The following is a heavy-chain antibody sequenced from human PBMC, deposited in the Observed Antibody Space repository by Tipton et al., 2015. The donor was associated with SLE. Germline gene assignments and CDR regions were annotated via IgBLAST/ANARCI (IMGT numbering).Heavy chain of an antibody. D-gene: IGHD7-27*01. CDR2: IYSGGTT. CDR1: GIAVSRNY. V-gene: IGHV3-66*02. CDR3: ASELTGYYGMDV. J-gene: IGHJ6*02. Sequence: SLRLSCAVSGIAVSRNYMMWVRQAPGKGLEWVSLIYSGGTTQYADSVKGRFTVTRDNSKNTMFLQMNSLRVGDTAVYYCASELTGYYGMDVWGQGTTVTASS.